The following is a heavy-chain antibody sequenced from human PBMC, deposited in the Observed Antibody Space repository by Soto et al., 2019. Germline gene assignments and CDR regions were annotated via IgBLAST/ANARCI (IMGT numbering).Heavy chain of an antibody. V-gene: IGHV1-8*01. D-gene: IGHD6-19*01. CDR2: MNPNSGNT. CDR1: GYTFTSYD. CDR3: ARGRYSSGWYDY. J-gene: IGHJ4*02. Sequence: ASVKVSCKASGYTFTSYDINWVRQATGQGLEWMGWMNPNSGNTGYAQKFQGRVTMTRNTSISTAYMELSSLRSEDTAVYYCARGRYSSGWYDYWGQGTLVTVSS.